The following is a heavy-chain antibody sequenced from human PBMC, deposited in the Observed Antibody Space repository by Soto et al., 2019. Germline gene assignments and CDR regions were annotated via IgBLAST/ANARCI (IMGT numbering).Heavy chain of an antibody. V-gene: IGHV3-21*01. CDR3: ARDSMTIFGVVIPLDY. D-gene: IGHD3-3*01. J-gene: IGHJ4*02. CDR1: GFTFSSYS. CDR2: ISSSSSYI. Sequence: GGSLRLSCAASGFTFSSYSMNWVRQAPGKGLEWVSSISSSSSYIYYADSVKGRFTISRDNAKNSLYLQMNSLRAEDTAVYYCARDSMTIFGVVIPLDYGGQGTLVTVSS.